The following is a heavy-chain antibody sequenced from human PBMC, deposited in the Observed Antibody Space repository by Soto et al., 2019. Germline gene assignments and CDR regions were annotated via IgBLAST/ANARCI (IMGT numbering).Heavy chain of an antibody. CDR3: ARDSRGYDSSGYYFHYFDY. Sequence: QVQLVQSGAEVKKPGSSVKVSCKASGGTFSSYAISWVRQAPGQGLEWMGGIIPIFGTANYAQKLQGRVTITADESTSTAYMELSSLRSEDTAVYYCARDSRGYDSSGYYFHYFDYWGQGTLVTVSS. V-gene: IGHV1-69*01. CDR2: IIPIFGTA. J-gene: IGHJ4*02. CDR1: GGTFSSYA. D-gene: IGHD3-22*01.